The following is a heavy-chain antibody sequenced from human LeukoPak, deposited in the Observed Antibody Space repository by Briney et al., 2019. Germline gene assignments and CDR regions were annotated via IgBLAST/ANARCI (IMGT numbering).Heavy chain of an antibody. Sequence: GGSLRLSCAASGFTFSSYAMSWVRQAPGKGLEWVSAISGSGGSTYYADSVKGRFTISRDNSKNTLYLQMNSLRAEDTAVYYCARGGRAAAGPPNDYWGQGTLVTVSS. CDR3: ARGGRAAAGPPNDY. CDR1: GFTFSSYA. CDR2: ISGSGGST. D-gene: IGHD6-13*01. J-gene: IGHJ4*02. V-gene: IGHV3-23*01.